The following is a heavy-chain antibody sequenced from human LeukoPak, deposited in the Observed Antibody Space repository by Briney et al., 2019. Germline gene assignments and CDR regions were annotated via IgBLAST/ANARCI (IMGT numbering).Heavy chain of an antibody. J-gene: IGHJ4*02. CDR1: GGSISSDHYY. V-gene: IGHV4-61*02. D-gene: IGHD3-3*01. Sequence: PSQTLSLTCTVSGGSISSDHYYWSWIRQPAGKGLEWIGRNYASGSTNYNPSLKSRVTMSLHTSKNQFSLNLTSVTAADTAVYYCARDNSRIDYSFWSGYYSDKNYFDYWGQGTLVTVSS. CDR3: ARDNSRIDYSFWSGYYSDKNYFDY. CDR2: NYASGST.